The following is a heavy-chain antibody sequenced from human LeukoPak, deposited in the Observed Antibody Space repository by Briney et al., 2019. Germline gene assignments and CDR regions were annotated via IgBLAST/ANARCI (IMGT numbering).Heavy chain of an antibody. CDR3: ARDRRDTAMVYYYYYYMDV. J-gene: IGHJ6*03. Sequence: GGSLRLSCAASGFTFSSYAMSWVRQAPGKGLEWVSAISGSGGSTYYADSVKGRFTISRDNAKNTLYLQMNSLRAEDTAVYYCARDRRDTAMVYYYYYYMDVWGKGTTVTVSS. D-gene: IGHD5-18*01. CDR1: GFTFSSYA. V-gene: IGHV3-23*01. CDR2: ISGSGGST.